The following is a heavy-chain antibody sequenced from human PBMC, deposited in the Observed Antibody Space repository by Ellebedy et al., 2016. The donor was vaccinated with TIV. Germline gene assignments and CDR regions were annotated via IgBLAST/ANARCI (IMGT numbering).Heavy chain of an antibody. Sequence: ASVKVSXXASGYTFTGYYMHWVRQAPGQGLEWMGWINPNSGGTNYAQKFQGRVTMTRDTSISTAYMELSRLRSDDTAVYYCARDGSVVGDAFDIWGQGTMVTVSS. CDR1: GYTFTGYY. D-gene: IGHD2-15*01. J-gene: IGHJ3*02. V-gene: IGHV1-2*02. CDR2: INPNSGGT. CDR3: ARDGSVVGDAFDI.